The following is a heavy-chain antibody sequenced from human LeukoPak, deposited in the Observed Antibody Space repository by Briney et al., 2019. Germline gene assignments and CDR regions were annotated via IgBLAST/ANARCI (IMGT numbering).Heavy chain of an antibody. Sequence: PGGSLRLSCAASGFTFSSYAMSWVRQALGKGLEWVSAISGSGGSTYYADSVKGRFTISRDNSKNTLYLQMNSLRAEDTAVYYCAKDRGAAAGTEDHFDYWGQGTLVTVSS. J-gene: IGHJ4*02. CDR3: AKDRGAAAGTEDHFDY. V-gene: IGHV3-23*01. CDR2: ISGSGGST. D-gene: IGHD6-13*01. CDR1: GFTFSSYA.